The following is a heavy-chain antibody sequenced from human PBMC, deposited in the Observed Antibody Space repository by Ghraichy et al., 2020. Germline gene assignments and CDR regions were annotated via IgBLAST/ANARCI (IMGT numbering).Heavy chain of an antibody. CDR2: ISAYNGNT. D-gene: IGHD2-15*01. Sequence: ASVKVSCKASGYTFTSYGISWVRQAPGQGLEWMGWISAYNGNTNYAQKLQGRVTMTTDTSTSTAYMELRSLRSDDTAVYYCARDFGRYCSGGSCYSSIEMATNWGQGTLVTVSS. J-gene: IGHJ4*02. CDR3: ARDFGRYCSGGSCYSSIEMATN. CDR1: GYTFTSYG. V-gene: IGHV1-18*01.